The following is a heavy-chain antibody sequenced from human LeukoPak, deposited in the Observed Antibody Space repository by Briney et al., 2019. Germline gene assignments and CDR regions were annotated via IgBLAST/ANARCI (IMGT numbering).Heavy chain of an antibody. CDR2: ISSSSSYI. D-gene: IGHD3-3*01. J-gene: IGHJ5*02. CDR3: ARGAITIFGVVQTLYNWFDP. CDR1: GFTFSSYA. Sequence: GGSLRLSCAASGFTFSSYAMSWVRQAPGKGLEWVSSISSSSSYIYYADSVKGRFTISRDNAKNSLYLQMNSLRAEDTAVYYCARGAITIFGVVQTLYNWFDPWGQGTLVTVS. V-gene: IGHV3-21*01.